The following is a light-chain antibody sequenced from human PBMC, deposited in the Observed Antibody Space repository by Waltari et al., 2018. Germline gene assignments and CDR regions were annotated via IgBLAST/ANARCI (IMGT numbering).Light chain of an antibody. Sequence: DIVVTQSPDSLAVSLGERATISCKSSQSVLKSSNTKNYLAWYQQKPGQPPRLLFYWASTRESGVPDRFSGSKSATSASLAITGLQAEDEADYYCQSYDITLGGHVVFGGGT. V-gene: IGKV4-1*01. J-gene: IGKJ4*01. CDR3: QSYDITLGGHVV. CDR1: QSVLKSSNTKNY. CDR2: WAS.